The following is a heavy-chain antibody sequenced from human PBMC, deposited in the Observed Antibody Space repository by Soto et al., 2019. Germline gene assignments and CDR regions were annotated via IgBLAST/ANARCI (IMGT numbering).Heavy chain of an antibody. CDR3: ARVLLGNYYDSSGPFDE. CDR2: IYSGGST. J-gene: IGHJ4*02. Sequence: PGGSLRLSCAASGFTFSSYAMSWVRQAPGKGLEWVSVIYSGGSTYYADSVKGRFTISRDNSKNTLYLQMNSLRAEDTAAYYCARVLLGNYYDSSGPFDEWGQGTLVTVSS. V-gene: IGHV3-53*01. CDR1: GFTFSSYA. D-gene: IGHD3-22*01.